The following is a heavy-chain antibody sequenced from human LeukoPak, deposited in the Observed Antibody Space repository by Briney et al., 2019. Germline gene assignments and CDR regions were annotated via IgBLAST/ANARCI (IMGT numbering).Heavy chain of an antibody. CDR2: ISSSGSTI. CDR1: GFTFSDYY. J-gene: IGHJ4*02. Sequence: PGGSLRLSCAASGFTFSDYYMSWVRQAPGKGLEWVSYISSSGSTIYYADSVKGRFTISRDNAKNSLYMQMNSLRAEDTDVYYCARSLYGDHFDYWGQGTLVTVSS. CDR3: ARSLYGDHFDY. V-gene: IGHV3-11*01. D-gene: IGHD2-8*01.